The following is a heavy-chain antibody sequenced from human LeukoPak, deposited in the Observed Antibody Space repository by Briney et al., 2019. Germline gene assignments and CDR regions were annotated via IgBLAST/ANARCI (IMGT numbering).Heavy chain of an antibody. V-gene: IGHV3-7*02. CDR3: ARGPYSSNWYVDY. D-gene: IGHD6-13*01. CDR1: GFIFSSHW. Sequence: GGSLRLSCAASGFIFSSHWMSWVRQAPGKGLEWVANMKQDGSEKYYMNSVKGRFTISRDNAKNSLYLEMNSLRADDTAVYYCARGPYSSNWYVDYWGQGTLVTVAS. J-gene: IGHJ4*02. CDR2: MKQDGSEK.